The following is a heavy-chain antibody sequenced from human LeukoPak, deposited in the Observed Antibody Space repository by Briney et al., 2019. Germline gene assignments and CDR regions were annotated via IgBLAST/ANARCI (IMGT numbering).Heavy chain of an antibody. CDR2: ISWNSGSI. Sequence: GGSLRLSCAASGFTFDDYAMHWVRQAPGKGLEWVSGISWNSGSIGYADSVKGRFTISRDKAKNSLYLQMNSLRAEDTALYYCAKGVEQQLVVWDPLVAFDIWGQGTMVTVSS. CDR1: GFTFDDYA. CDR3: AKGVEQQLVVWDPLVAFDI. D-gene: IGHD6-13*01. J-gene: IGHJ3*02. V-gene: IGHV3-9*01.